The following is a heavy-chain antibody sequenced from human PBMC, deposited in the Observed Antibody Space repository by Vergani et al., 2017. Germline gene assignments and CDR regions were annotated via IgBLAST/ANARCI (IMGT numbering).Heavy chain of an antibody. D-gene: IGHD1-26*01. J-gene: IGHJ4*02. CDR2: IYSGGST. Sequence: EVQLVESGGGLVQPGGSLRLSCAASGFTVSSNYMSWVRRAPGKGLEWVSVIYSGGSTYYADSVKGRFTISRHNSKNTRYRQMNSLRAEDTAVYYCARAGRGLTPDYWGQGTLVTVSS. V-gene: IGHV3-53*04. CDR1: GFTVSSNY. CDR3: ARAGRGLTPDY.